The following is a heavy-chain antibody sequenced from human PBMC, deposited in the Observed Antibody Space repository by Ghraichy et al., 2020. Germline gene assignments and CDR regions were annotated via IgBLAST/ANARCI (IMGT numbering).Heavy chain of an antibody. J-gene: IGHJ1*01. CDR3: AKEGSDSAEGAEYFQH. Sequence: GGSLRLSCAASGFTFSSYGMHWVRQAPGKGLEWVAVIAYDGSNKYYEDSVKGRFTISRDNSKNTLYLQMNSLRAEDTAVYYCAKEGSDSAEGAEYFQHWGPGTLVTVSS. CDR2: IAYDGSNK. CDR1: GFTFSSYG. D-gene: IGHD2-15*01. V-gene: IGHV3-30*18.